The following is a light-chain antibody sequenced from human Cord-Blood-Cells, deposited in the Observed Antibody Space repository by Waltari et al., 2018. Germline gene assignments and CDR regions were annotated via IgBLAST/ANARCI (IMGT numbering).Light chain of an antibody. J-gene: IGKJ4*02. CDR2: DAS. CDR1: QSISSY. CDR3: QQRSSWPRT. Sequence: EIVLTQSQPTLSLFQGERAPFSCRASQSISSYLAWYQQKPGQAPRLLIYDASNRATGIPARFSGSGSGTDFTLTISSLEPEDFAVYYCQQRSSWPRTFGGGTKVEIK. V-gene: IGKV3-11*01.